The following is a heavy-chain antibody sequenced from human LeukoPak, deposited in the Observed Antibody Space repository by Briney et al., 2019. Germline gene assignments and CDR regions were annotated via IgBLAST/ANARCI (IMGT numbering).Heavy chain of an antibody. CDR3: AKDSSADDSSGYSYYFDY. CDR2: ISGDGLTT. CDR1: GFTFDAFS. Sequence: GGSLRLSCTASGFTFDAFSMHWVRQTPGTGLEWVSLISGDGLTTHSADSVKGRFTISRDNSKNTLYLQMNSLRAEDTAVYYCAKDSSADDSSGYSYYFDYWGQGTLVTVSS. D-gene: IGHD3-22*01. J-gene: IGHJ4*02. V-gene: IGHV3-43*02.